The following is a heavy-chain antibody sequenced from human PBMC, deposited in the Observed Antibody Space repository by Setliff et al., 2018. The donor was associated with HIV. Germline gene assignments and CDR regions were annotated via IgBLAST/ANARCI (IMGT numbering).Heavy chain of an antibody. CDR2: IYHSGRT. Sequence: PSETLSLTCTVSGGSISSNSYYWGWIRQPPGKGLEWIGSIYHSGRTYYNPSLKSRVTISVDTSKNQFSLKLTSVTAADTAVYYCARDRKDDYGGKSHDCWGQGTLVTVSS. D-gene: IGHD4-17*01. V-gene: IGHV4-39*07. J-gene: IGHJ4*02. CDR1: GGSISSNSYY. CDR3: ARDRKDDYGGKSHDC.